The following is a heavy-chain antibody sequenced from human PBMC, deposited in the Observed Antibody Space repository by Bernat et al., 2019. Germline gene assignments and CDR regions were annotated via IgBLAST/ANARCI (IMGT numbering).Heavy chain of an antibody. CDR2: INHSGST. J-gene: IGHJ4*02. Sequence: QVQLQQWGAGLFKPSETLSLTCAVYGGSFSGYYWSWIRQPPGKGLEWIGEINHSGSTNYNPSLKSRVTISVDTSKNQFSLKLSSVTAADTAVYCCARGKVAARPGQWGYWGQGTLITVSS. D-gene: IGHD6-13*01. V-gene: IGHV4-34*01. CDR3: ARGKVAARPGQWGY. CDR1: GGSFSGYY.